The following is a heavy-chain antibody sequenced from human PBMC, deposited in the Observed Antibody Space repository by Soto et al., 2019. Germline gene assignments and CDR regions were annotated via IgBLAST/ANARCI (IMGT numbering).Heavy chain of an antibody. CDR2: ISAYNGNT. Sequence: QVQLVQSGAEVKKPGASVKVSCKASGYTFTSYGISWVRQAPGQGLEWMGWISAYNGNTNYAQKLQGRVTMTTDTSTSTAYTELRSLRSDDTAVYYCARFQQLVRLGDYYYYGMDVWGQGTTVTVSS. D-gene: IGHD6-13*01. CDR3: ARFQQLVRLGDYYYYGMDV. J-gene: IGHJ6*02. V-gene: IGHV1-18*01. CDR1: GYTFTSYG.